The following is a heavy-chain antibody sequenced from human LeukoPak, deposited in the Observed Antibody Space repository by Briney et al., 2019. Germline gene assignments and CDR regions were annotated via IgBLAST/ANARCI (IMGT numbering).Heavy chain of an antibody. V-gene: IGHV3-30*02. CDR1: GFTFSSYG. CDR3: VRDGSGYAMWD. D-gene: IGHD5-12*01. CDR2: VHYGGSNK. Sequence: GGSLRLSCAASGFTFSSYGMHWVRQAPGKGLEWVAFVHYGGSNKYYADSVKGRFAISRDNSKNTLYLQMNSLRAEDTAVYYCVRDGSGYAMWDWGQGTRVTVSS. J-gene: IGHJ4*02.